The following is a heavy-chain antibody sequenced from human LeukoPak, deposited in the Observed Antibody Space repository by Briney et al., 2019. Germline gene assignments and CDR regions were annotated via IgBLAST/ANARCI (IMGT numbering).Heavy chain of an antibody. V-gene: IGHV3-23*01. J-gene: IGHJ4*02. CDR1: GFTFSSYA. CDR3: AKAGNRGYSYGYEVY. CDR2: ISGSGGST. D-gene: IGHD5-18*01. Sequence: GGSLRLSCAASGFTFSSYAMSWVRQAPGKGLEWVSAISGSGGSTYYADSVKGRFTISRDNSKNTLYLQMNSLRAEDTAVYYCAKAGNRGYSYGYEVYWGQGTLVTVPS.